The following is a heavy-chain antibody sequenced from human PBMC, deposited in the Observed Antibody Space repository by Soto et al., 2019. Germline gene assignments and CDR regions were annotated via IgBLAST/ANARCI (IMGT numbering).Heavy chain of an antibody. J-gene: IGHJ3*02. V-gene: IGHV3-30*19. D-gene: IGHD3-22*01. CDR2: ISYDGSNK. CDR1: GFICSDYD. Sequence: GGSLRLSCAVSGFICSDYDMSWVRQAPGKGLEWVALISYDGSNKYYADSVKGRFTISRDNSKNTLYLQMNSLRAEDTAVYYCARGAYYYDSSGYSGAFDIWGQGTMVTVSS. CDR3: ARGAYYYDSSGYSGAFDI.